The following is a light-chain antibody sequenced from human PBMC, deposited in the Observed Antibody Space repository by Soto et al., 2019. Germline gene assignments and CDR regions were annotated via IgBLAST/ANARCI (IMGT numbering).Light chain of an antibody. CDR3: QQYNNWPPET. V-gene: IGKV3-15*01. CDR1: QSVSSSY. CDR2: GAS. J-gene: IGKJ1*01. Sequence: EIVWTQSPGTLSLSPGERATLSCRASQSVSSSYLAWYQQKPGQAPRLLIYGASTRATGIPARFSGSGSGTEFTLTISSLQSEDFAVYYCQQYNNWPPETFGQGTKVDFK.